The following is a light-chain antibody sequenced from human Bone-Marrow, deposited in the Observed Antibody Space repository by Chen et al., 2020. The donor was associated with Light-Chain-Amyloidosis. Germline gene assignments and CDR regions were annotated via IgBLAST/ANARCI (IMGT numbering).Light chain of an antibody. Sequence: QSALTQPASVSGSPGQSITIPCPGTSSDVGTYNYVSWYQQHPGKAPKVMIYAVSNRPSGVSNRFSGSKSGTTVSLTISGLQAEDEADYYCSSFTSSSSYVFGPGTKVTVL. CDR2: AVS. CDR3: SSFTSSSSYV. V-gene: IGLV2-14*01. CDR1: SSDVGTYNY. J-gene: IGLJ1*01.